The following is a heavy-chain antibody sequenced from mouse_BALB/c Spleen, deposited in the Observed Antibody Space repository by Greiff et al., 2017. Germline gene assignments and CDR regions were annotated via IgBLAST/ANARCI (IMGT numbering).Heavy chain of an antibody. CDR2: IDPYYGGT. D-gene: IGHD2-14*01. CDR1: GYSFTGYN. J-gene: IGHJ2*01. CDR3: ARHYRYGGFDY. Sequence: EVKLMESGPELEKPGASVKISCKVSGYSFTGYNMNWVKQSNGKSLEWIGNIDPYYGGTSYNQKFKGKATLTVDKSSSTAYMQLKSLTSEDSAVYYCARHYRYGGFDYWGQGTTLTVSS. V-gene: IGHV1-39*01.